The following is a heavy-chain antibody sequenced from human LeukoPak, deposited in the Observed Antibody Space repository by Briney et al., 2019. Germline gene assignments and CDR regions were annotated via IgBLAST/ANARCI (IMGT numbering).Heavy chain of an antibody. J-gene: IGHJ3*02. CDR3: ASRYCSSTSCYPGNDAFDI. V-gene: IGHV4-30-2*01. Sequence: SQSLSLTCTVSGDSISSGGYYWSWIRQPPGKGLEWIGYIYHTGSTYYNPSLKSRVTISVDRSKNQFSLRLSSVTAADTAVYYCASRYCSSTSCYPGNDAFDIWGQGTMVTVSS. CDR2: IYHTGST. D-gene: IGHD2-2*01. CDR1: GDSISSGGYY.